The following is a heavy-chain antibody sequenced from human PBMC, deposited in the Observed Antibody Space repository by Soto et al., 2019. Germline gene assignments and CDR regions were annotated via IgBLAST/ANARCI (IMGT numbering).Heavy chain of an antibody. Sequence: PSETLSLTCTVSGGSMNYYYWSWIRQHPGKGLEWIGYIYHSGTAEYNPSLKSRVTLSVDTSKSQFSLRMSSVTTADTAVYYCATRITVFGLLIPPFDPWGQGTQVTVSS. CDR1: GGSMNYYY. V-gene: IGHV4-59*01. CDR3: ATRITVFGLLIPPFDP. D-gene: IGHD3-3*01. J-gene: IGHJ5*02. CDR2: IYHSGTA.